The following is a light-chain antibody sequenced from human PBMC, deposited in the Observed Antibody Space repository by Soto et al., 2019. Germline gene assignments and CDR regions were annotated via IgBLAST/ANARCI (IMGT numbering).Light chain of an antibody. CDR2: DVS. J-gene: IGLJ3*02. Sequence: QSALTQPASVSGSPGQSITISCTGISSDVGAYSYVSWYQHHPGKAPKLMIYDVSNRPSGVSNRFSASKSGNTASLTISGLQAEDEADYYCSSYRSSGSLVFGGGTKLTVL. V-gene: IGLV2-14*03. CDR3: SSYRSSGSLV. CDR1: SSDVGAYSY.